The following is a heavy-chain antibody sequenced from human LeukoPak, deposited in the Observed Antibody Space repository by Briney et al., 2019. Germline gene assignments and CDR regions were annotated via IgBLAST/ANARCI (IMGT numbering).Heavy chain of an antibody. D-gene: IGHD1-14*01. Sequence: PSETLSLTCAVYGGSFSGYYWSWIRQPPGKGLEWIAYIHYSGSTNYNPSLKSRVTISVETSKNQFSLKLSSVTAADTAVYYCARTLNHGSFDYWGQGNLVTVSS. CDR1: GGSFSGYY. CDR3: ARTLNHGSFDY. CDR2: IHYSGST. J-gene: IGHJ4*02. V-gene: IGHV4-59*01.